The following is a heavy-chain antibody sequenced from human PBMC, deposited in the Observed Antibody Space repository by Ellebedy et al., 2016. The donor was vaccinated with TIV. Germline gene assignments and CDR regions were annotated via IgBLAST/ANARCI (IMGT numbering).Heavy chain of an antibody. Sequence: GESLKISCVGSGFSFSSYWMNWVRQVPGEGLVWVSRISRDGRTTDYAGSVKGRFTISRDDAKNTVYLHMNSLRDEDTAVYYCGREASIGGTVFFDHWGQGALVTVSS. CDR3: GREASIGGTVFFDH. J-gene: IGHJ4*02. CDR2: ISRDGRTT. V-gene: IGHV3-74*01. CDR1: GFSFSSYW. D-gene: IGHD1-7*01.